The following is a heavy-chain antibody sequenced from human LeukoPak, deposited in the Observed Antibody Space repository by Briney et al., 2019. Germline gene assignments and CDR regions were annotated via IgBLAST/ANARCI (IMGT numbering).Heavy chain of an antibody. V-gene: IGHV3-74*03. D-gene: IGHD5-12*01. J-gene: IGHJ4*02. CDR3: AREGRVSGYDFDS. CDR2: INSDGSSI. Sequence: GGSLRLSCAASGFTFSIYWMHWVRHDPGKGLVWVSRINSDGSSITYADSVKGRFTTSRDNAKNTLYLQMNSLGVEDTAVYYCAREGRVSGYDFDSWGQGTLVTASS. CDR1: GFTFSIYW.